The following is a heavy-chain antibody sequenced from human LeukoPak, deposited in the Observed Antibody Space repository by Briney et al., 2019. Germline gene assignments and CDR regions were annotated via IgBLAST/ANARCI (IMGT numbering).Heavy chain of an antibody. J-gene: IGHJ5*02. D-gene: IGHD3-10*01. V-gene: IGHV1-8*01. CDR1: GYTFTSYD. Sequence: ASVKVSCKASGYTFTSYDINWVRQATGQGLEWMGWMNPNSGNTGYAQKFQGRVTMTRNTSISTAYMELSSLRSEDTAVYYCARGFGEFGELYDNWFDPWGQGTLVTVSS. CDR2: MNPNSGNT. CDR3: ARGFGEFGELYDNWFDP.